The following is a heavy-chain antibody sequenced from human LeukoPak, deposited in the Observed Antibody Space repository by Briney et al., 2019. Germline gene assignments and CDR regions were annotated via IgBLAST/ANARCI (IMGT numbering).Heavy chain of an antibody. CDR2: INPNSGGT. V-gene: IGHV1-2*02. Sequence: ASVTVSCTASGYTFTGYYMHWVRQAPGQGLEWMGWINPNSGGTNYAQKFQGRVTMTRDTSISTAYMELSRLRSDDTAVYYCARKLSQNYYFDYWGQGTLVTVSS. CDR1: GYTFTGYY. CDR3: ARKLSQNYYFDY. D-gene: IGHD2/OR15-2a*01. J-gene: IGHJ4*02.